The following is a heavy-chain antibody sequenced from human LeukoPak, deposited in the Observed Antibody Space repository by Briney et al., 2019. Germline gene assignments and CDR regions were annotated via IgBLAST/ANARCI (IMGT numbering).Heavy chain of an antibody. CDR2: TYYRSRWYS. CDR1: GDSVSSTNAA. CDR3: ARTQGHLDL. V-gene: IGHV6-1*01. Sequence: SQTLSLTCVISGDSVSSTNAAWNWIRQSPSRGLAWLGRTYYRSRWYSEYARSVKSRITIDPDTSKNQFSLQLNSVTPEDAAVYYCARTQGHLDLWGRGTLVTVSS. J-gene: IGHJ2*01.